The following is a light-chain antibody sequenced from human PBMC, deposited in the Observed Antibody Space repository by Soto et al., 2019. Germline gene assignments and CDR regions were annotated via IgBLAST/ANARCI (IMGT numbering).Light chain of an antibody. CDR3: QQSYSTPRT. V-gene: IGKV1-39*01. CDR1: QSISSY. J-gene: IGKJ1*01. Sequence: DIQMTQSPSSLSASVGDRVTITCRASQSISSYLNWYQQKPGKAPKLLIYAASSLQSGVPSRFSGSGSATDFTLTISSLQPEYFATYYCQQSYSTPRTFGQGTKVEIK. CDR2: AAS.